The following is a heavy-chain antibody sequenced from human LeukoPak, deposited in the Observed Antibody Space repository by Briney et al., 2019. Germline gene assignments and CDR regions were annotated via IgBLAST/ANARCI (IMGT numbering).Heavy chain of an antibody. CDR2: VNPDDSNT. CDR1: GHSFSSYW. V-gene: IGHV5-51*01. Sequence: GESLKISCKGSGHSFSSYWIAWVRQMPGRGLEWMGTVNPDDSNTRYSPSFQGQVTISADKSISAAYLQWSSLKASDTAMYYCARQGSLYDSSGYYGYYYGMDVWGQGTAVTVSS. J-gene: IGHJ6*02. D-gene: IGHD3-22*01. CDR3: ARQGSLYDSSGYYGYYYGMDV.